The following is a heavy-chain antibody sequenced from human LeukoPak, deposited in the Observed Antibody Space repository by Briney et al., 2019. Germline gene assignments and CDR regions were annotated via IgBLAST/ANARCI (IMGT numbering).Heavy chain of an antibody. CDR2: ISYDGSNK. J-gene: IGHJ3*02. CDR1: GFTFSSYG. Sequence: GGSLRLSCAASGFTFSSYGMHWVRQAPGKGLEWVAVISYDGSNKYYADSVKGRFTISRDNSKNTLYLQMNSLRAEDTAVYYCARTIAAVNDAFDIWGQGTMVTVSS. V-gene: IGHV3-30*03. CDR3: ARTIAAVNDAFDI. D-gene: IGHD6-25*01.